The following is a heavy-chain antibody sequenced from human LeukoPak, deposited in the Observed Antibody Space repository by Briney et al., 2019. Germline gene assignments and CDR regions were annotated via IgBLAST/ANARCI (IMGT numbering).Heavy chain of an antibody. V-gene: IGHV6-1*01. CDR1: GDSVSSNSAA. D-gene: IGHD3/OR15-3a*01. Sequence: SQTLSLTCAISGDSVSSNSAAWNWIRQYPSRGLEWLGRTYYRSKWYNDYAVSVRSRITINPDTSKNQFSLQLNSVTPEDTAVYYCAREDWAEVYGMDVWGQGTTVTVSS. CDR2: TYYRSKWYN. J-gene: IGHJ6*02. CDR3: AREDWAEVYGMDV.